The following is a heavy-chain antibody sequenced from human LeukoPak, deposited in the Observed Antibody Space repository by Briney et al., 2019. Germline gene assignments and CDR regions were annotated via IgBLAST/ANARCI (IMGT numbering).Heavy chain of an antibody. CDR2: ISSSGSTI. J-gene: IGHJ6*03. V-gene: IGHV3-48*03. CDR1: GFTFSTYE. CDR3: ARVFCSGGSCYQAGYYYYYMDV. Sequence: GGSLRLSCAASGFTFSTYEMNWVRQAPGKGLEWVSYISSSGSTIYYADSVKGRFTISRDNAKNSLYLQMNSLRAEDTAVYYCARVFCSGGSCYQAGYYYYYMDVWGKGTTVTVSS. D-gene: IGHD2-15*01.